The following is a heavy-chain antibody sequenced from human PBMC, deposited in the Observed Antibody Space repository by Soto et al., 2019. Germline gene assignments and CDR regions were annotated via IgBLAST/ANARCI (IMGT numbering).Heavy chain of an antibody. CDR3: ARVGPYCGGDCYSPPP. CDR2: IYHSGST. V-gene: IGHV4-38-2*02. J-gene: IGHJ5*02. CDR1: GYSIRNGYY. D-gene: IGHD2-21*02. Sequence: SETLSLTCSVSGYSIRNGYYWGWIRQPPGKGLEWIGTIYHSGSTYYNPSLKSRVTISVDASENHFSLKLSSVTAADTAVYYCARVGPYCGGDCYSPPPWGQGTLVTVSS.